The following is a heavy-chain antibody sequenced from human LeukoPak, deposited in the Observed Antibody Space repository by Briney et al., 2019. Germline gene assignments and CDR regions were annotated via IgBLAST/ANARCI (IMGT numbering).Heavy chain of an antibody. Sequence: GASVKVSCKASGYTFTGYYMHWVRQAPGQGLEWMGWINPNSGGTNYAQKFQGRVTMTGDTSISTAYMELSRLRSDDTAVYYCARDKKYCSSTSCYSYYYYYYMDVWGKGTTVTVSS. CDR2: INPNSGGT. D-gene: IGHD2-2*01. J-gene: IGHJ6*03. CDR3: ARDKKYCSSTSCYSYYYYYYMDV. CDR1: GYTFTGYY. V-gene: IGHV1-2*02.